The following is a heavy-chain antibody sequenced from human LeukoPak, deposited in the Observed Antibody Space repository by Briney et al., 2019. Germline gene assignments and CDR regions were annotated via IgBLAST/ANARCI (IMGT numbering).Heavy chain of an antibody. CDR2: ISGGGETT. V-gene: IGHV3-23*01. CDR3: ARDYADYVGYFFFDY. J-gene: IGHJ4*02. D-gene: IGHD4-17*01. Sequence: GGSLRLSCAASGFTFNNYAMNWVRQAPGKGMEWVSSISGGGETTYYADSAKGRFTISRDNSQNTLYLQMNSLRAEDTAVYYCARDYADYVGYFFFDYWGQGTLVTVSS. CDR1: GFTFNNYA.